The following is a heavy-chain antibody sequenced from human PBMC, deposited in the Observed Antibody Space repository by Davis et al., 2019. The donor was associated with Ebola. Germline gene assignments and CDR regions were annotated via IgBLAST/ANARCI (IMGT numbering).Heavy chain of an antibody. CDR3: AKSAGTPGWFGP. J-gene: IGHJ5*02. CDR2: ISATGGST. V-gene: IGHV3-23*01. CDR1: GFTFSSDA. D-gene: IGHD1-1*01. Sequence: PGGSLRLSCAASGFTFSSDAMSWVRQAPGKGLEGVSVISATGGSTYYADSVKGRFTISRDNSKNTLYMEMNSLRAEDTALYYCAKSAGTPGWFGPWGQGTLVTVSS.